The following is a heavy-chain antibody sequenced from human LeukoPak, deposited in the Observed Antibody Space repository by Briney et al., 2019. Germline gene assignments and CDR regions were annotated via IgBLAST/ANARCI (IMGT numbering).Heavy chain of an antibody. Sequence: SETLSLTCTVSGGSISSGGYYWSWIRQPPGKGLEWIGYIYYSGSTNYNPSLKSRVTISVDTSKNQFSLKLSSVTAADTAVYYCAREKSGYSSGCLDYWGQGTLVTVSS. CDR2: IYYSGST. J-gene: IGHJ4*02. CDR3: AREKSGYSSGCLDY. CDR1: GGSISSGGYY. D-gene: IGHD6-19*01. V-gene: IGHV4-61*08.